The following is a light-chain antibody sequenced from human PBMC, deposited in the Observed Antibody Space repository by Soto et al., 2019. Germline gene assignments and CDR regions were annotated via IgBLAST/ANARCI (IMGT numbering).Light chain of an antibody. V-gene: IGKV3-11*01. J-gene: IGKJ5*01. CDR2: DAS. Sequence: EIALTQSPATLSLSPGERATLSCRASQSVSIYLAWYQQKPGQAPRLLIYDASNRATGIAARFSGSGSGTDFTLTISSLEAEDSGVYYCQQCSNWPATFGQGTRLEIK. CDR3: QQCSNWPAT. CDR1: QSVSIY.